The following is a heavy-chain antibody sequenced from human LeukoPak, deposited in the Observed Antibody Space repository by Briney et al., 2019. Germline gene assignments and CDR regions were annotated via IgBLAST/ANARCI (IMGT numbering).Heavy chain of an antibody. Sequence: SETLSLTCAVYGGSFSGYYWSWIRQPPGKGREWIGEINHSGSTNYNPSLKSRVTISVDTSKNQFSLKLSSVTAADTAVYYCARVNYYYDSSGRPHNWFDPWGQGTLVTVSS. V-gene: IGHV4-34*01. CDR2: INHSGST. D-gene: IGHD3-22*01. CDR1: GGSFSGYY. CDR3: ARVNYYYDSSGRPHNWFDP. J-gene: IGHJ5*02.